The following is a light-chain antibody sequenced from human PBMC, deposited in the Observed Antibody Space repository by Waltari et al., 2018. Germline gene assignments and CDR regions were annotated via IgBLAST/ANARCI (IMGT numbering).Light chain of an antibody. V-gene: IGKV1-5*03. CDR2: KAS. CDR1: QSITNC. J-gene: IGKJ1*01. CDR3: QQYYAFSWA. Sequence: DIQMTQSPSTLSASVGDRVTITCRASQSITNCLAWYQLKPGKATKLLIYKASTLESGVPSRFSGSGSGTEFTLTITSLQPDDFASYHCQQYYAFSWAFGQGTKVEMK.